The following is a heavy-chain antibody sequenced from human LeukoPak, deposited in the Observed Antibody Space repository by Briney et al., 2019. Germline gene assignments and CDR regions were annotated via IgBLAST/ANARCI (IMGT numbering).Heavy chain of an antibody. Sequence: SETLSLTCAVYSGSFSGYYWSWIRQPPGKGLEWIGEINRSGSTNYNPSLKSRVTISVDTSKNQFSLKLSSVTAADTAVYYCARGYYDSSGYLSYLRLNWFDAWGQGTLVTVSS. V-gene: IGHV4-34*01. CDR2: INRSGST. CDR1: SGSFSGYY. J-gene: IGHJ5*02. CDR3: ARGYYDSSGYLSYLRLNWFDA. D-gene: IGHD3-22*01.